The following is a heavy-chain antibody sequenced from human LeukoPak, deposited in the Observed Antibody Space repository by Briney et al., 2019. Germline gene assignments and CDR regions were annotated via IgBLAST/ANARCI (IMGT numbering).Heavy chain of an antibody. CDR2: INPNSGDT. D-gene: IGHD3-10*01. J-gene: IGHJ4*02. Sequence: ASVGVSCTASGYTFTGYYIHWVRQAPGQGLEWMGWINPNSGDTNYAQKFQGRVTMTRDTSINTAYMELSRLRSDDTSVYYCARDIGSGSYYWGQGTLVTVSS. CDR3: ARDIGSGSYY. V-gene: IGHV1-2*02. CDR1: GYTFTGYY.